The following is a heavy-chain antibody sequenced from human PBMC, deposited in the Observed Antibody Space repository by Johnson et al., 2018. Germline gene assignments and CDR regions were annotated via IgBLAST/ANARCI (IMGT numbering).Heavy chain of an antibody. CDR1: GGSFSGYY. Sequence: QVQLQQWGAGLLKPSETLSLTCAVYGGSFSGYYWSWIRQPPGKGLEWIGEINHSGSTNYNPSLKSRVTISVDTSKNQFSLKLGSVTAADTAVYYCASSAPRYCSSPSCYRWNLGGYGMDVWGQGTTVTGSS. J-gene: IGHJ6*02. CDR3: ASSAPRYCSSPSCYRWNLGGYGMDV. D-gene: IGHD2-2*02. CDR2: INHSGST. V-gene: IGHV4-34*01.